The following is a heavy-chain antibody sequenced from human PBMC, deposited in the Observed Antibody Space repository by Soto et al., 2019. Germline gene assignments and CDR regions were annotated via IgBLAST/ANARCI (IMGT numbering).Heavy chain of an antibody. V-gene: IGHV4-59*01. J-gene: IGHJ6*02. Sequence: HPSSVSAGMPRPNDRLLFRQPPEKELEWIWCIYYSGSTNYHPSLKSRVTISVDTSKNQFSLKLSSVTAADTAVYYCARDTAMADYYYYGMDVWGRGTTVT. CDR3: ARDTAMADYYYYGMDV. CDR1: AGMPRPND. CDR2: IYYSGST. D-gene: IGHD5-18*01.